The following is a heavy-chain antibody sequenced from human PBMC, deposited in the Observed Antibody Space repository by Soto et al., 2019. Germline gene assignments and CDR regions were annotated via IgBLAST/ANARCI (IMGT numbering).Heavy chain of an antibody. CDR2: ISAYNGNT. CDR1: GYTFTSYG. CDR3: ARRGIAAAGTMEGWFDP. V-gene: IGHV1-18*04. J-gene: IGHJ5*02. Sequence: QVQLVQSGAEVKKPGASVKVSCKASGYTFTSYGISWVRQAPGQGLEWMGWISAYNGNTNYAQKFQGRVTITADKSTSTAYMELSSLRSEDTAVYYCARRGIAAAGTMEGWFDPWGQGTLVTVSS. D-gene: IGHD6-13*01.